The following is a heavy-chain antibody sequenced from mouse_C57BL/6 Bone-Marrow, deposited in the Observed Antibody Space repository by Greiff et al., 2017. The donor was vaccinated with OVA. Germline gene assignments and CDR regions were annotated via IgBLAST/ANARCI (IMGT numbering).Heavy chain of an antibody. V-gene: IGHV1-5*01. J-gene: IGHJ4*01. CDR2: IYPGNSDT. CDR3: TFITTARYAMDY. Sequence: EVQLVESGTVLARPGASVKMSCKTSGYTFTSYWMHWVKQRPGQGLEWIGAIYPGNSDTSYNQKFKGKAKLTAVTSASTAYMELSSLTNEDSAVYYCTFITTARYAMDYWGQGTSVTVSS. D-gene: IGHD1-1*01. CDR1: GYTFTSYW.